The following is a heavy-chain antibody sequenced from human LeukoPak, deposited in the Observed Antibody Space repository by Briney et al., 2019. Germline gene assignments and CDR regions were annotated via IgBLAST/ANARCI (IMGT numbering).Heavy chain of an antibody. CDR1: GGTFSSYA. Sequence: GASVKVSCKASGGTFSSYAISWVRQAPGQGLEWMGGIIPIFGTANYAQKFQGRVIMTEDTSTDTAYMELSSLRSEDTAVYYCATEATSPDYNYYMDVWGKGTTVTVSS. CDR2: IIPIFGTA. J-gene: IGHJ6*03. D-gene: IGHD2-2*01. CDR3: ATEATSPDYNYYMDV. V-gene: IGHV1-69*06.